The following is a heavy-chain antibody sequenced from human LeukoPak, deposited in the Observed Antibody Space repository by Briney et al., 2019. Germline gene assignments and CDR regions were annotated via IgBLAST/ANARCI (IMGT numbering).Heavy chain of an antibody. Sequence: SETLSLTCTVSGGSISSYYWSWIRQPPGKGLEWIGYIYYSGSANYHPSLKSRVTISVDTSKNQFSLKLSSVTAADTAVYYCARNRGGPSIVATIIGGFDYWGQGTLVTVSS. V-gene: IGHV4-59*08. CDR1: GGSISSYY. J-gene: IGHJ4*02. D-gene: IGHD5-12*01. CDR2: IYYSGSA. CDR3: ARNRGGPSIVATIIGGFDY.